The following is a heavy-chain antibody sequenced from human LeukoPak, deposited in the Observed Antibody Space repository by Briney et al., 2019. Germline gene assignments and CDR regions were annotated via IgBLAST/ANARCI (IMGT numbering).Heavy chain of an antibody. J-gene: IGHJ4*02. V-gene: IGHV3-7*01. D-gene: IGHD1-1*01. Sequence: GGSLRLSCAASGFSFSKFWMGWVRQAPGKGPEWVANIRQDGSETYYVDSVRGRVTISRDNANNLLHLHMSSLTAEDTAVYFCFIPKTGKFVHWGQGTLVVVSS. CDR3: FIPKTGKFVH. CDR1: GFSFSKFW. CDR2: IRQDGSET.